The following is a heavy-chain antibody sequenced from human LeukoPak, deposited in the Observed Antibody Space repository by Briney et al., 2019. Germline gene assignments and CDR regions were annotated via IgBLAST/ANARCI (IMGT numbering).Heavy chain of an antibody. CDR3: ARGEEYSSSWSRGLFDY. CDR1: GFTFDDYA. D-gene: IGHD6-13*01. V-gene: IGHV3-9*01. J-gene: IGHJ4*02. Sequence: GGSLRLSCAASGFTFDDYAMHWVRQAPGKGLEWVSGISWNSGSISYADSVKGRFTISRDNAKNSLYLQMNSLRAEDTAVYYCARGEEYSSSWSRGLFDYWGQGTLVTVSS. CDR2: ISWNSGSI.